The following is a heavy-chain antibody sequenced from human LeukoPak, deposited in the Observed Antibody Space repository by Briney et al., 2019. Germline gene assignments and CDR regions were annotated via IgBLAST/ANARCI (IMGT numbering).Heavy chain of an antibody. V-gene: IGHV3-11*06. CDR1: GFTVSDYY. CDR3: ARDHSSSWYAAGAFDI. Sequence: GSLRLSCAASGFTVSDYYMSWIRQAPGKGLEWVSYISSSSSYTNYADSVKGRFTISRDNAKNSLYLQMNSLRAEDTAVYYCARDHSSSWYAAGAFDIWGQGTMVTVSS. D-gene: IGHD6-13*01. J-gene: IGHJ3*02. CDR2: ISSSSSYT.